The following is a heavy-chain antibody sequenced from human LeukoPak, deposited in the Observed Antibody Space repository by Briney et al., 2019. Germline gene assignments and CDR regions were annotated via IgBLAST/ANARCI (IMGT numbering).Heavy chain of an antibody. J-gene: IGHJ5*02. D-gene: IGHD3-3*01. CDR1: GFTFSSYA. CDR3: AKFLPIDP. CDR2: ISGSCGST. Sequence: PGGSLRLSCAASGFTFSSYAMSWVRQAPGKGLEWVSAISGSCGSTYYADSVKGRLTITRNNSTNTLYLQMHSLRTDATAVYYCAKFLPIDPWGQGNLVTVSS. V-gene: IGHV3-23*01.